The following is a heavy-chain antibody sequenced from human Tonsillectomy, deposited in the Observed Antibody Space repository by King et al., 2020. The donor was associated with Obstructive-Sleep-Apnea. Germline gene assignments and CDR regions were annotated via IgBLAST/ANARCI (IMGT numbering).Heavy chain of an antibody. CDR2: IYYSGNT. D-gene: IGHD6-13*01. J-gene: IGHJ4*02. CDR3: ARRGRIAAFDF. CDR1: GGSISSYY. V-gene: IGHV4-59*08. Sequence: PLQESGPGLVKPSETLSLTCFVSGGSISSYYWSWIRQPPGKGLEWIGYIYYSGNTNCNPSLKSRVTMSVDTSNNQFSLKLSSVTAADTAVYYCARRGRIAAFDFWGQGTLVTVS.